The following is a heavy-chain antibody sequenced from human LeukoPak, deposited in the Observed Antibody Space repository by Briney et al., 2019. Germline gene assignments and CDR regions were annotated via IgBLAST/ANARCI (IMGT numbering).Heavy chain of an antibody. CDR3: ARELAGSGSYRPFDY. CDR2: IYASGDT. Sequence: SETLSLTCSVSNGSISSYFWSWIRQPVGKGLEWIGRIYASGDTNYNPSLKSRVTMSVDTSKNQFSLNLTSVTAADTAMYYCARELAGSGSYRPFDYWGQGTLVTVSS. CDR1: NGSISSYF. V-gene: IGHV4-4*07. D-gene: IGHD3-10*01. J-gene: IGHJ4*02.